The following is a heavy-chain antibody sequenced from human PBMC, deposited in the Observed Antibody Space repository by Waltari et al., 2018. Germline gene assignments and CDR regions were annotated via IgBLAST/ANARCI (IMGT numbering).Heavy chain of an antibody. CDR2: ISDAGGII. D-gene: IGHD7-27*01. J-gene: IGHJ4*02. CDR1: GFTFSTYV. Sequence: EVQLLESGGGLVQPGGSLRLSCAASGFTFSTYVMNWGRQAPGKGLEWVSSISDAGGIINYADSVKGRFTISRDNSKNTLYLQMNSLRVDDTAVYYCARGSGVDSWGQGTLVTISS. CDR3: ARGSGVDS. V-gene: IGHV3-23*01.